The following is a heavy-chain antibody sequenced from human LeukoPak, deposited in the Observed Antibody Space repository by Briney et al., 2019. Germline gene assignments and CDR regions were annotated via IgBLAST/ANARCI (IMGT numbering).Heavy chain of an antibody. Sequence: SETLSLTCTVSGYSISSGYYWGWIRQPPGKGLEWIGSIYHSGSTYYNPSLKSRVTISVDTSKNQFSLKLSSVTAADTAVYYCARGYDFWSGPFFDYWGQGTLVTVSS. J-gene: IGHJ4*02. CDR1: GYSISSGYY. CDR2: IYHSGST. D-gene: IGHD3-3*01. CDR3: ARGYDFWSGPFFDY. V-gene: IGHV4-38-2*02.